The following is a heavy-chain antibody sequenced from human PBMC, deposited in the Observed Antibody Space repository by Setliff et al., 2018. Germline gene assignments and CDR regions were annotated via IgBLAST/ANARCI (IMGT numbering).Heavy chain of an antibody. CDR2: IYYSGST. D-gene: IGHD6-25*01. CDR3: ARVSGMGSPPYYYYYYGMDV. V-gene: IGHV4-39*07. Sequence: PSETLSLTCTVSGGSISSSRYYWGWIRQPPGKGLEWIGSIYYSGSTYYNPSLKSRVTISVDTSKNQFSLTAADTAVYYCARVSGMGSPPYYYYYYGMDVWGQGTTVTVSS. J-gene: IGHJ6*02. CDR1: GGSISSSRYY.